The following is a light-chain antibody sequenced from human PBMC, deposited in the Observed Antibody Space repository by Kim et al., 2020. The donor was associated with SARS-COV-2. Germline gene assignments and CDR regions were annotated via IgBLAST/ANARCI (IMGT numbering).Light chain of an antibody. J-gene: IGKJ2*01. Sequence: QPASIPCRSNQRLVHSDGRTYLNWFHQRPGQSPRRLNYKISTRDSGVPDRFSGSGSGTDFTLEISRVEAEDVGIYYCMQTTHWPYTFGQGTKLEI. V-gene: IGKV2-30*02. CDR2: KIS. CDR1: QRLVHSDGRTY. CDR3: MQTTHWPYT.